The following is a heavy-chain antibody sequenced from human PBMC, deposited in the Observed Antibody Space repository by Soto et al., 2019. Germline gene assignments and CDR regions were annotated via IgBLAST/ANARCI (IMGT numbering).Heavy chain of an antibody. D-gene: IGHD3-3*01. J-gene: IGHJ2*01. CDR3: ARTTIFGVVIIGDWYFDL. CDR1: GYTFTSYA. V-gene: IGHV1-3*01. CDR2: INAGNGNT. Sequence: QVPLVQSGAEVKKPGASVKVSCKASGYTFTSYAMHWVRQAPGQRLEWMGWINAGNGNTKYSQKFQGRVTITRDTSASTAYMELSSLRSEDTAVYYCARTTIFGVVIIGDWYFDLWGRGTLVTVSS.